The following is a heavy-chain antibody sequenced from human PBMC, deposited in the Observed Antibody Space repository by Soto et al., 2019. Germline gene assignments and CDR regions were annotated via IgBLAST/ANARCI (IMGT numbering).Heavy chain of an antibody. V-gene: IGHV5-51*01. J-gene: IGHJ6*02. CDR2: IYPGDSDT. CDR1: GYSFTSYW. CDR3: ASSKQQRPTHYYYYYGMEV. Sequence: GESLKISCKGSGYSFTSYWIGWVRQMPGKGLEWMGIIYPGDSDTRYSPSFQGQVTISADKSISTAYLQWSSLKASDTAMYYCASSKQQRPTHYYYYYGMEVWGQATTVTVSS. D-gene: IGHD6-13*01.